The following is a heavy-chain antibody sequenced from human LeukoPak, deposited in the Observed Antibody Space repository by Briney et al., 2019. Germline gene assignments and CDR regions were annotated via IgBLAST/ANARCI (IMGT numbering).Heavy chain of an antibody. Sequence: GESLKISCRGSGYSFTSYWIGWVRQMPGKGLEWMGIIYPGDSDTRYSPSFQGQVTISADKSISTAYLQWSSLKASDTAMYYCARQDRMKADAFDIWGQGTMVTVSS. CDR3: ARQDRMKADAFDI. CDR1: GYSFTSYW. V-gene: IGHV5-51*01. J-gene: IGHJ3*02. CDR2: IYPGDSDT.